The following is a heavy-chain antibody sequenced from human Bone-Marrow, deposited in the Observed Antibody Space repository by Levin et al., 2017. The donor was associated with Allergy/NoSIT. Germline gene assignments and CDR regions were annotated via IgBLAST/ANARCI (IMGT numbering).Heavy chain of an antibody. V-gene: IGHV7-4-1*02. Sequence: GESLKISCKASGYTFTSYAMNWVRQAPGQGLEWMGWINTNTGNPTYAQGFTGRFVFSLDTSVSTAYLQISSLKAEDTAVYYCARGGIVVVPAPAISYYYYYMDVWGKGTTVTVSS. CDR1: GYTFTSYA. CDR2: INTNTGNP. J-gene: IGHJ6*03. CDR3: ARGGIVVVPAPAISYYYYYMDV. D-gene: IGHD2-2*01.